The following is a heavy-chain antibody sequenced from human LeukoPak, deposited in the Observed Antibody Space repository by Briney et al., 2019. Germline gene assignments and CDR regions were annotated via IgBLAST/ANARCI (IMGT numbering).Heavy chain of an antibody. CDR2: ISGSGGST. CDR3: AREWGYDYVWGSYRYGDY. D-gene: IGHD3-16*02. Sequence: GSLRLSCAASGFTFSSYAMSWVRQAPGKGLEWVSAISGSGGSTYYADSVKGRFTISRDNSKNTLYLQMNSLRAEDTAVYYCAREWGYDYVWGSYRYGDYWGQGTLVTVSS. CDR1: GFTFSSYA. V-gene: IGHV3-23*01. J-gene: IGHJ4*02.